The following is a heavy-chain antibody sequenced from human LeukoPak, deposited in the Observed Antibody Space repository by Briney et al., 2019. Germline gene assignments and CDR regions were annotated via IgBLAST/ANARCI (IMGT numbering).Heavy chain of an antibody. CDR2: IIPIFGTA. D-gene: IGHD4-17*01. V-gene: IGHV1-69*05. CDR1: GGTFSSYA. J-gene: IGHJ6*03. CDR3: ARGGWRLRYYYYYMDV. Sequence: ASVKVFCKASGGTFSSYAISWVRQAPGQGLEWMGGIIPIFGTANYAQKLQGRVTITTDESTSTDYMELSSLRSEDTAVYYCARGGWRLRYYYYYMDVWGKGTAVTVSS.